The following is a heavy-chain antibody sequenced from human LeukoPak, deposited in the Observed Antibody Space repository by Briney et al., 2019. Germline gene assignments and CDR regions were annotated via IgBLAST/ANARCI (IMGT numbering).Heavy chain of an antibody. V-gene: IGHV3-7*01. CDR3: ATSTYSSSPS. CDR1: GFTFRNYW. CDR2: INEDGSKK. D-gene: IGHD6-6*01. J-gene: IGHJ5*02. Sequence: GGSLRLSCAVSGFTFRNYWMIWVRQAPGKGLEWVANINEDGSKKYYVVSVEGRFTISRDDAKNSLFLQMNSLRDEDTGVYYCATSTYSSSPSWGQGTLVSVSS.